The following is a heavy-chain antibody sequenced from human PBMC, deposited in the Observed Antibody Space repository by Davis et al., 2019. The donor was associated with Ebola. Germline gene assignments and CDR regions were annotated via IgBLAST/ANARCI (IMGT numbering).Heavy chain of an antibody. CDR3: ADGKTTAMVY. CDR1: GFTFSGSA. CDR2: IRSKANSYAT. J-gene: IGHJ4*02. Sequence: GESLKISCAASGFTFSGSAMHWVRQASGKGLEWVGRIRSKANSYATAYAASVKGRFTISRDDSKNTAYLQMNSLKTEDTAVYYCADGKTTAMVYWGQGTLVTVSS. V-gene: IGHV3-73*01. D-gene: IGHD5-18*01.